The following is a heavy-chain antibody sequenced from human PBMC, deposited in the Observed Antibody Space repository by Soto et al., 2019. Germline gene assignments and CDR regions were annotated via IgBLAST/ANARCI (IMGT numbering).Heavy chain of an antibody. V-gene: IGHV1-3*01. CDR1: GYTFTSYA. J-gene: IGHJ4*02. CDR3: ARDLKYYDFWSGSYVLSDYFDY. Sequence: ASVKVSCKASGYTFTSYAMHWVRQAPGQRLEWMGWINAGNGNTKYSQKFRGRVTITRDTSASTAYMELSSLRSEDTAVYYCARDLKYYDFWSGSYVLSDYFDYWGQGTPVTVSS. CDR2: INAGNGNT. D-gene: IGHD3-3*01.